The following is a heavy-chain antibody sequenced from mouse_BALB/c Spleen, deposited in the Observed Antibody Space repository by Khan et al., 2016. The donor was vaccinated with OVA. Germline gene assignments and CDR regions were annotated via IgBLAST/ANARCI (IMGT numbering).Heavy chain of an antibody. V-gene: IGHV3-2*02. CDR2: LTYSGSN. CDR1: GYSITSDYA. CDR3: AMGRTY. J-gene: IGHJ3*01. D-gene: IGHD4-1*01. Sequence: EVELVESGPGLVTPSQSLSLTCTVTGYSITSDYAWNWIRQFPGNKLEWMVYLTYSGSNSYNPSLKSRISITRDTSKNHFFLQLNFVTTEDTATYFCAMGRTYWGQGTLVTVSA.